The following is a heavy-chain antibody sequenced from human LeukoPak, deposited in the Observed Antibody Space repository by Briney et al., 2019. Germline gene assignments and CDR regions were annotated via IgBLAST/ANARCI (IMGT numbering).Heavy chain of an antibody. CDR1: GFTFSSYS. CDR2: ISSSSSTI. Sequence: GGSLRLSCAAPGFTFSSYSMNWVRQAPGKGLEWVSYISSSSSTIYYADSVKGRFTISRDNAKNSLYLQMNSLRAEDTAVYYCAREDGSGSWWGAFDIWGQGTMVTVSS. D-gene: IGHD3-10*01. J-gene: IGHJ3*02. V-gene: IGHV3-48*04. CDR3: AREDGSGSWWGAFDI.